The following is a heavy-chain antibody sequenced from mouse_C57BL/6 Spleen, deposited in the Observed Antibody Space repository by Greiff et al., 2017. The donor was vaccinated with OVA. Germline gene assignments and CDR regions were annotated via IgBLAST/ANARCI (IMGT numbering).Heavy chain of an antibody. CDR2: IYPGSGNT. D-gene: IGHD2-2*01. CDR3: ARVAGLRYFDY. V-gene: IGHV1-66*01. Sequence: VQLQESGPELVKPGASVKISCKASGYSFTSYYIHWVKQRPGQGLEWIGWIYPGSGNTKYNEKFKGKATLTADTSSSTAYMQLSSLTSEESAVYYCARVAGLRYFDYWGQGTTLTVSS. CDR1: GYSFTSYY. J-gene: IGHJ2*01.